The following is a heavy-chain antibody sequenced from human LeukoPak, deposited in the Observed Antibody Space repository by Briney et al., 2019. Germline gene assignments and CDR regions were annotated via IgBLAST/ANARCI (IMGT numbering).Heavy chain of an antibody. CDR1: GFTFSTNY. Sequence: GGSLRLSCAASGFTFSTNYMSWVRQAPGKGLEWASVIYSGGSPYYADSVKARFTISRDNSKNTLYLQMNSLRAEDTAVYYCARDLNYYDSSGYGHWGQGTLVTVSS. D-gene: IGHD3-22*01. J-gene: IGHJ4*02. CDR3: ARDLNYYDSSGYGH. V-gene: IGHV3-53*01. CDR2: IYSGGSP.